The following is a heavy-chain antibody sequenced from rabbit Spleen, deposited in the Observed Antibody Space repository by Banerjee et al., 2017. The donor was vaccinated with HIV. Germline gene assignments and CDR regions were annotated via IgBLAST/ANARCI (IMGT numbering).Heavy chain of an antibody. CDR1: GFTLSSYY. CDR3: ARDGAGGTYFGL. D-gene: IGHD8-1*01. CDR2: IDPVFGIT. Sequence: QSLEESGGGLVQPGGSLKLSCTASGFTLSSYYMNWVRQAPGKGLEWIGYIDPVFGITYYANWVSGRFSISRENAQNTVFLQMTSLTAADTATYFCARDGAGGTYFGLWGPGTRVTVS. J-gene: IGHJ6*01. V-gene: IGHV1S7*01.